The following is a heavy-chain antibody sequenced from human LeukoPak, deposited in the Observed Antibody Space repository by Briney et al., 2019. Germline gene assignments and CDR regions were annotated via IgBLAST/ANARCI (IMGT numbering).Heavy chain of an antibody. D-gene: IGHD2-15*01. J-gene: IGHJ3*02. CDR2: IIPILGIA. Sequence: ASVKVSCKASGGTFSSYAISRVRQAPGQGLEWMGRIIPILGIANYAQKFQGRVTITADKSTSTAYMELSSLRSEDTAVYYCARDPDGYCSGGSCDAFDIWGQGTMVTVSS. CDR1: GGTFSSYA. CDR3: ARDPDGYCSGGSCDAFDI. V-gene: IGHV1-69*04.